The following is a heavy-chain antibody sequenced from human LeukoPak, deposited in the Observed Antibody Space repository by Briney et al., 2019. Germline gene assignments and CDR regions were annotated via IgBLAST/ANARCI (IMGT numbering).Heavy chain of an antibody. V-gene: IGHV3-48*01. D-gene: IGHD5-18*01. J-gene: IGHJ4*02. CDR1: GFTFSNAW. Sequence: GGSLRLSCAASGFTFSNAWMSWVRQAPGKGLEWVSYISSFSGTISYADSVKGRFTISRDNAKNSLYLQMNSLRAEDTAVYYCARTYGYHREFDYWGQGTLVTVSS. CDR2: ISSFSGTI. CDR3: ARTYGYHREFDY.